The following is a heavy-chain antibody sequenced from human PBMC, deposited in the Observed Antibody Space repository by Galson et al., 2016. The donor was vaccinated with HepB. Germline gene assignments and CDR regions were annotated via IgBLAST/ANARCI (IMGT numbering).Heavy chain of an antibody. Sequence: SETLSLTCTVSGDSIRTSNYNWGWIRQPPGRGLEWIGTIHSSAIGHYNPSLKSRVTMSVDTSKNQYSVKVISVTAADTAVYYCARRRPATNPHYFDFWGQGLLVTVAS. D-gene: IGHD1-26*01. CDR3: ARRRPATNPHYFDF. CDR1: GDSIRTSNYN. CDR2: IHSSAIG. J-gene: IGHJ4*02. V-gene: IGHV4-39*01.